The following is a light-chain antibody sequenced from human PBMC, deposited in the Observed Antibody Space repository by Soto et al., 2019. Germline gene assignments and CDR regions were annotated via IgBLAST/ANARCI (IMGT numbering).Light chain of an antibody. J-gene: IGLJ3*02. CDR2: GNT. Sequence: QSVLAQPASVSGAPGQRVTISCTGSSSNIGAGYDVHWYQQLPGTAPKVLIYGNTNRPSGVPDRFSGSKSGTSASLAITGLQAEDEADYYCQSYDTSLSGWVFGGGTKLTVL. V-gene: IGLV1-40*01. CDR3: QSYDTSLSGWV. CDR1: SSNIGAGYD.